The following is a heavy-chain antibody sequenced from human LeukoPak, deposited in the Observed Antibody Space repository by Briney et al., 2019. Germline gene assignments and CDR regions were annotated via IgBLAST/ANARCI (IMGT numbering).Heavy chain of an antibody. CDR2: IYYSGSP. V-gene: IGHV4-39*01. CDR3: AITTGYSSSWYYFDY. D-gene: IGHD6-13*01. CDR1: GGSISSSSYS. J-gene: IGHJ4*02. Sequence: SETLSLTCTVSGGSISSSSYSWGWFRQPPGKGLEWIGSIYYSGSPYYNPSLKSRVTISVDTSKNPFSLKLSSVTAADTAVYYCAITTGYSSSWYYFDYWGQGTLVTVSS.